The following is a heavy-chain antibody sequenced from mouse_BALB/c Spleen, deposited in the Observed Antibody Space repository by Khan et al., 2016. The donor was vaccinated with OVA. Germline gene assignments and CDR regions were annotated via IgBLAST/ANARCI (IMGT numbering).Heavy chain of an antibody. CDR3: ATLYCNEPY. J-gene: IGHJ3*01. CDR2: IWAGGST. CDR1: GFSLTNYG. D-gene: IGHD2-1*01. V-gene: IGHV2-9*02. Sequence: QVQLKQSGPGLVAPSQSLSITCTVSGFSLTNYGVHWLRQPPGKGLEWLGVIWAGGSTNYNSALMSRLSISKDNSKGQVFLKMNSLQTDDTAMYYCATLYCNEPYWGQGTLVTVSA.